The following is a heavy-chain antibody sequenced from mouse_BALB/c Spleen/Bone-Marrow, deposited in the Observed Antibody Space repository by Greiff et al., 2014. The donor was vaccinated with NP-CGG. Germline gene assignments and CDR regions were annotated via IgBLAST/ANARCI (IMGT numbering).Heavy chain of an antibody. CDR1: GYTFTTYT. Sequence: VQVVESGAELARPGASAKMSCKASGYTFTTYTIHWMKQRPGQGLEWIGYIIPSSGYTNYNQKFKDKATLTADKSSSTAYMQLSSLTPEDSAVYYCAIRYYAMDYWGQGTSVTVSS. CDR2: IIPSSGYT. V-gene: IGHV1-4*01. J-gene: IGHJ4*01. CDR3: AIRYYAMDY. D-gene: IGHD1-1*01.